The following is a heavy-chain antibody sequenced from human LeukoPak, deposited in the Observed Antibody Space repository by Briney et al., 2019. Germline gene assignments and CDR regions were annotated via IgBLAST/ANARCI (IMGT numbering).Heavy chain of an antibody. CDR1: GFPFNAYW. Sequence: SGGSLRLSCAASGFPFNAYWMTWVRQAPGKGLEWVANIRQDGDTKYYVDSVKGRFTISRDNAMNSLYLQMNSLRAEDTAIYCCARSLPYGTTWYGRSDFWGQGTLVTVSS. J-gene: IGHJ4*02. CDR3: ARSLPYGTTWYGRSDF. V-gene: IGHV3-7*03. CDR2: IRQDGDTK. D-gene: IGHD6-13*01.